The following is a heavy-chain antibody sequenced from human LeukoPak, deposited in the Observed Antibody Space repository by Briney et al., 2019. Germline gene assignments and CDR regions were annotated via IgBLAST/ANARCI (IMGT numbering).Heavy chain of an antibody. J-gene: IGHJ4*02. CDR1: GRSFSGYY. V-gene: IGHV4-34*01. CDR2: INHSGST. CDR3: ARGSRYYGSGSYPIKRRCYFDY. D-gene: IGHD3-10*01. Sequence: PSETLSLTCAVYGRSFSGYYWSWIRHPPGKGLEWIGEINHSGSTNFNPSLKSRVTISVDTSKNQFSLKLSSVTAADTAVYYCARGSRYYGSGSYPIKRRCYFDYWGQGTLVTVSS.